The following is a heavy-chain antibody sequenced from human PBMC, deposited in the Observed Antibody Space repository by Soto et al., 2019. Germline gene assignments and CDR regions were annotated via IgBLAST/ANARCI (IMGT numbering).Heavy chain of an antibody. CDR2: INDSGST. D-gene: IGHD3-10*01. CDR3: ATDTLYYYGSGRYYDRYYYGIDV. V-gene: IGHV4-34*01. Sequence: SETLSLTCAVYGGSVRGYYWSWIREPPGKGLEWIGEINDSGSTKYNPSLKSRVTISVDTSKNQFSLRLSSVTAADTAVYYCATDTLYYYGSGRYYDRYYYGIDVCGQWSTVT. CDR1: GGSVRGYY. J-gene: IGHJ6*02.